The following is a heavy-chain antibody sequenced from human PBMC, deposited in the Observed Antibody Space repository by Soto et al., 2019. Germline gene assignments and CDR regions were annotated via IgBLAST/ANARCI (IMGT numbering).Heavy chain of an antibody. J-gene: IGHJ4*02. CDR1: CYSISSGNY. Sequence: SETVSRTCAVSCYSISSGNYWGWIRHPPWKGLEWIGSFYHSGSTYYNPSLKSRVTISVDTSKNQFSLKLSSVTAADTAVYSCERDKPRIPRFEYWDQGTLVTVSS. V-gene: IGHV4-38-2*02. D-gene: IGHD2-21*01. CDR2: FYHSGST. CDR3: ERDKPRIPRFEY.